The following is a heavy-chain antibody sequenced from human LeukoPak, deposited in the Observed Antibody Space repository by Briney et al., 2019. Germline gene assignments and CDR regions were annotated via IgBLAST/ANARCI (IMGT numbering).Heavy chain of an antibody. CDR2: IKQDGSEK. J-gene: IGHJ4*02. V-gene: IGHV3-7*01. CDR3: AKDSSPPQITMVRGVITPLDY. D-gene: IGHD3-10*01. Sequence: GGSLGLSCAASGFTFSSYWMSWVRQAPGKGLEWVANIKQDGSEKYYVDSVKGRFTISRDNAKNSLYLQMNSLRAEDTAVYYCAKDSSPPQITMVRGVITPLDYWGQGTLVTVSS. CDR1: GFTFSSYW.